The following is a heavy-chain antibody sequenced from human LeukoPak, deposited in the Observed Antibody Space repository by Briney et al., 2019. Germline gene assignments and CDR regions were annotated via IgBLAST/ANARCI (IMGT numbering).Heavy chain of an antibody. D-gene: IGHD2-15*01. CDR1: GFTLGDYA. CDR3: TRDVVPGYCSGGSCYSFQH. CDR2: IRSKDYGGTT. Sequence: GRALRLSCTASGFTLGDYAMSGFREAQGKGVEGVGFIRSKDYGGTTEYAAAVKGRLTISRDDSKRIAYLQMNTLKTEDTAVYYCTRDVVPGYCSGGSCYSFQHWGQGTLVTVSS. J-gene: IGHJ1*01. V-gene: IGHV3-49*03.